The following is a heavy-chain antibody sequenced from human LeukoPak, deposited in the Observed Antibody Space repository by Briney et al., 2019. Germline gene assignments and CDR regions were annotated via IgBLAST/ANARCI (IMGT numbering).Heavy chain of an antibody. CDR3: ARVRGSYRYYFDY. J-gene: IGHJ4*02. CDR2: INHSGST. Sequence: SETLSLTCAVYGGSFSGYYWSWIRQPPGKGLEWIGEINHSGSTNYNPFLKSRVTISVDTSKNQFSLKLSSVTAADTAVYYCARVRGSYRYYFDYWGQGTLVTVSS. CDR1: GGSFSGYY. V-gene: IGHV4-34*01. D-gene: IGHD1-26*01.